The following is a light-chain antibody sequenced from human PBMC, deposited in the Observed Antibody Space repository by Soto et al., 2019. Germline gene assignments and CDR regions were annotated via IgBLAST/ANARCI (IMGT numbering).Light chain of an antibody. CDR1: HSVSSSS. CDR2: DTS. V-gene: IGKV3-20*01. Sequence: EIVLTQSPGTLSLSPGERATLSCRASHSVSSSSLAWYQQKPGQAPRLLMYDTSSRATGIPDRFSGSGSGTDFPLTISRLEPEDFAVDYCQQYDSSTGTFGQGTKVEIK. J-gene: IGKJ1*01. CDR3: QQYDSSTGT.